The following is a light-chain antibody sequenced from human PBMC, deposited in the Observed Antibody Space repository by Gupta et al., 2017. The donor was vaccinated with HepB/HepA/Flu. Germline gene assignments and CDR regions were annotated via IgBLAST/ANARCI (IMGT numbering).Light chain of an antibody. Sequence: DIQMTQSPSTLSASVGDRVTITCRASQSIGKRLAWYQQKPGKAPKLLIYKASGLEGGVPSRFSGSGSETEFTLTSNRLQHDDFENYYCQQNSNYWTFGQGTXVEIK. J-gene: IGKJ1*01. V-gene: IGKV1-5*03. CDR3: QQNSNYWT. CDR2: KAS. CDR1: QSIGKR.